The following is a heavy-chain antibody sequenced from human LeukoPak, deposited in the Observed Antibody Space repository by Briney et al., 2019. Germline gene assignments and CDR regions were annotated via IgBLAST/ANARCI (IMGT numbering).Heavy chain of an antibody. CDR1: GGIFRSYG. CDR2: FIPILGTP. Sequence: SVKVSCKASGGIFRSYGLNWVRQAPGQGLEWMGGFIPILGTPKYAQNLQGRVTITADESTSTGYMELSSLRYEDTAVYYCARGLYCSSSTSCYDYGMDVWGQGTTVTVSS. V-gene: IGHV1-69*13. D-gene: IGHD2-2*01. J-gene: IGHJ6*02. CDR3: ARGLYCSSSTSCYDYGMDV.